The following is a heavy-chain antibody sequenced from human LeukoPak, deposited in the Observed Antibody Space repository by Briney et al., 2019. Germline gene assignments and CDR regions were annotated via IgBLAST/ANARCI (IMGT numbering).Heavy chain of an antibody. Sequence: PSETLSLTCTVSGGSISSYYWSWIRQPPGKGLEWIGYIYYSGSTNYNPSLKSRVTISVDTSKNQFSLKLSSVTAADTAVYYCARDSGPVVNYMDVWGKGTTVTVSS. V-gene: IGHV4-59*01. CDR1: GGSISSYY. CDR3: ARDSGPVVNYMDV. J-gene: IGHJ6*03. D-gene: IGHD3-10*01. CDR2: IYYSGST.